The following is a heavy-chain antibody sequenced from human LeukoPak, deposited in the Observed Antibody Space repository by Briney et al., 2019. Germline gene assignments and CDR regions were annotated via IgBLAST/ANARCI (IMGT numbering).Heavy chain of an antibody. CDR2: FRKKGFGGTT. V-gene: IGHV3-49*04. D-gene: IGHD2-8*01. J-gene: IGHJ4*02. CDR1: GFTFGDYA. CDR3: TRANCVNGVCYHFDY. Sequence: PGGSLRLSCTASGFTFGDYAMSWVRQAPGKGLEWVGFFRKKGFGGTTEYAASVKGRFTISRDDSKSIAYLQMNSLKTEDTAVYYCTRANCVNGVCYHFDYWGQGTLVTVSS.